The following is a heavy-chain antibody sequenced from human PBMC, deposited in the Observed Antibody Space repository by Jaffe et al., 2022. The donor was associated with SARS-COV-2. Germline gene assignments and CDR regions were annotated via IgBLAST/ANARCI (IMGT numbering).Heavy chain of an antibody. J-gene: IGHJ2*01. V-gene: IGHV1-3*01. CDR3: ARGPIFGVVIMFLGYFDL. D-gene: IGHD3-3*02. CDR2: INAGNGNT. Sequence: QVQLVQSGAEVKKPGASVKVSCKASGYTFTSYAMHWVRQAPGQRLEWMGWINAGNGNTKYSQKFQGRVTITRDTSASTAYMELSSLRSEDTAVYYCARGPIFGVVIMFLGYFDLWGRGTLVTVSS. CDR1: GYTFTSYA.